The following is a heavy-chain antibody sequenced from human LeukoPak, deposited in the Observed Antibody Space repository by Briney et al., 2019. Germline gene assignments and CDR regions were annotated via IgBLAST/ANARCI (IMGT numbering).Heavy chain of an antibody. V-gene: IGHV3-30*02. Sequence: GGSRRLSCAASGFTFSSYGMHWVRQAPGKGLEWVAFIRYDGSNKYYADSVKGRFTISRDNSKNTLYLQMNSLRAEDTAVYYCARFRATLGGYWGQGTLVTVSS. J-gene: IGHJ4*02. D-gene: IGHD1-26*01. CDR1: GFTFSSYG. CDR2: IRYDGSNK. CDR3: ARFRATLGGY.